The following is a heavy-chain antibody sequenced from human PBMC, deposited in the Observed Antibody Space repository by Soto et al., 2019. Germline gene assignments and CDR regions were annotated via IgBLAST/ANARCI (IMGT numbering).Heavy chain of an antibody. CDR3: VRDPGRSLASVSFDA. CDR2: INPDSGIT. Sequence: ASVKVSCKASGYTSTASYIHWVRQAPGQGLEWMGWINPDSGITNYARKFQGRVTLTGDTSISTAYMELNTLKSDDSALYYCVRDPGRSLASVSFDAWGQGTLVTVSS. CDR1: GYTSTASY. J-gene: IGHJ4*02. V-gene: IGHV1-2*02. D-gene: IGHD1-1*01.